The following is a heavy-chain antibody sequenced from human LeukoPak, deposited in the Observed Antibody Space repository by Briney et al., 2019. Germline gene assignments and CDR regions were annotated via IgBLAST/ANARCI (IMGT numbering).Heavy chain of an antibody. CDR2: ISSSSSYI. D-gene: IGHD2-2*01. V-gene: IGHV3-21*04. CDR3: AKSLYIVVVPAALDY. Sequence: PGGSLRLSCAASGFTFSSYSMSWVRQAPGKGLEWVSSISSSSSYIYYADSVKGRFTISRDNSKNTLYLQMNSLRAEDTAVYYCAKSLYIVVVPAALDYWGQGTLVTVSS. CDR1: GFTFSSYS. J-gene: IGHJ4*02.